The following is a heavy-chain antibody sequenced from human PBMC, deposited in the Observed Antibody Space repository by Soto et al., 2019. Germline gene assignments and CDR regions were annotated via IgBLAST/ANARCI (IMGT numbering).Heavy chain of an antibody. CDR1: GGSISSSSFH. D-gene: IGHD6-13*01. J-gene: IGHJ5*02. CDR3: ARRGRAAGTDWWFDP. V-gene: IGHV4-39*01. CDR2: IYYSGST. Sequence: QLQLQESGPGLVKPSETLSLTCTVSGGSISSSSFHWGWIRQPPGKGLEWIGSIYYSGSTYYSPSPKNQVHRRVVTPKYQSSLKLSSELAADTAVYYCARRGRAAGTDWWFDPWGQGTLVTVSS.